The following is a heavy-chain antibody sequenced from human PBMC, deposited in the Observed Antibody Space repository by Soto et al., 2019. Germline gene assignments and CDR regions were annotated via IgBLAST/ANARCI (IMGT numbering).Heavy chain of an antibody. Sequence: GGSLRLSCAASGFTFSSYAMSWVRQAPGKGLEWVSAISGSGGSTYYADSVKGRFTISRDNSKNTLYLQMNSLRAEDTAVYYCASLGLYYYGSGSSDYWGQGTLVTVSS. CDR1: GFTFSSYA. V-gene: IGHV3-23*01. CDR3: ASLGLYYYGSGSSDY. CDR2: ISGSGGST. D-gene: IGHD3-10*01. J-gene: IGHJ4*02.